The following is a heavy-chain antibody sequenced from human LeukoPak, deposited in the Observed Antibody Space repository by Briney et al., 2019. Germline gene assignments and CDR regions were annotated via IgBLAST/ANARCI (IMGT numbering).Heavy chain of an antibody. V-gene: IGHV4-38-2*02. CDR1: GYSISSDYY. CDR2: IYHSGST. D-gene: IGHD4-23*01. Sequence: SETLSLTCTVSGYSISSDYYWGWIRQPPGKGLEWIGSIYHSGSTYYNPSLKSRVTISVDTSKNQFSLKLSPVTAADTAVYYCADGYGGNSKFDYWGQGTLVTVSS. CDR3: ADGYGGNSKFDY. J-gene: IGHJ4*02.